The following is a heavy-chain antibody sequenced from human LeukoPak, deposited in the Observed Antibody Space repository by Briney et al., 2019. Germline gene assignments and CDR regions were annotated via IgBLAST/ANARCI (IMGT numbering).Heavy chain of an antibody. CDR1: GFTFSDSY. CDR3: ARDLTSYYYDSSGYYPFDY. V-gene: IGHV3-21*01. Sequence: GGSLRLACAASGFTFSDSYMTWIRQAPGKGLEWVSSISSSSSYIYYADSVKGRFTISRDNAKNSLYLQMNSLRAEDTAVYYCARDLTSYYYDSSGYYPFDYWGQGTLVTVSS. CDR2: ISSSSSYI. J-gene: IGHJ4*02. D-gene: IGHD3-22*01.